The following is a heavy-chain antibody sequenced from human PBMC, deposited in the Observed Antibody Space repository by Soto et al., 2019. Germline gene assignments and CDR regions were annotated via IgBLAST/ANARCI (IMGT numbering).Heavy chain of an antibody. CDR1: GFNFSDYY. CDR2: ISSSGTVL. V-gene: IGHV3-11*01. D-gene: IGHD5-12*01. Sequence: QVQLVESGGGLVKPGGSLRLSCTASGFNFSDYYMSWIRQAPGKGLEWVSYISSSGTVLYYADSVKGRFTISRDNAENSLYLEMDTLRAEDSATYYCARDIGDRWISVYYGMDVWGQGTTVTVSS. CDR3: ARDIGDRWISVYYGMDV. J-gene: IGHJ6*02.